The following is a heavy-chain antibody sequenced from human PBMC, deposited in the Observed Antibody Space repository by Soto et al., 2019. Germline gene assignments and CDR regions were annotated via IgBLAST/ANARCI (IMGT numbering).Heavy chain of an antibody. CDR3: ARGKMGGDYYYYYGMDV. V-gene: IGHV4-4*02. Sequence: PSETLSLTCAVSGGSISSSNWWSWVRQPPGKGLEWIGEIYHSGSTNYNPSLKSRVTISVDKSKNRFSLKLSSVTAADTAVYYCARGKMGGDYYYYYGMDVWGQGTTVTVSS. D-gene: IGHD1-26*01. CDR1: GGSISSSNW. J-gene: IGHJ6*02. CDR2: IYHSGST.